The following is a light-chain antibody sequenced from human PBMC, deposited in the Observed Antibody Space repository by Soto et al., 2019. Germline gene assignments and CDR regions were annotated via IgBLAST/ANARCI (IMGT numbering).Light chain of an antibody. CDR2: DVS. CDR1: GSDGGDYNS. CDR3: ISYADNNNFV. V-gene: IGLV2-8*01. Sequence: QSALTQPPSASGSPGQSVTISCTGTGSDGGDYNSVSWYQQHPGSAPKLVIYDVSKRPSGVPNRFSGSKSGNTASLIVSGLQADDEADYYCISYADNNNFVFGGGTKVTVL. J-gene: IGLJ3*02.